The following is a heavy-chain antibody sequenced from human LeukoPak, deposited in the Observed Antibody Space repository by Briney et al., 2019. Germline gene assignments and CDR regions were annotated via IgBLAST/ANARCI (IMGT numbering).Heavy chain of an antibody. CDR3: ARGGGLDV. D-gene: IGHD3-16*01. V-gene: IGHV3-7*03. Sequence: GGSLRLSCAASGFTFSSYSMNWVRQAPGKGLEWVAIIKQDGSDKYYEDSVKGRFTISRDNAKNSLYLQMSNLRAEDTAVYFCARGGGLDVWGQGATVTVSS. CDR1: GFTFSSYS. J-gene: IGHJ6*02. CDR2: IKQDGSDK.